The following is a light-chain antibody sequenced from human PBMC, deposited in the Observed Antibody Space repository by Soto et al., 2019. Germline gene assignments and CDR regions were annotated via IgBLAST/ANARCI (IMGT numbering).Light chain of an antibody. CDR2: DAS. V-gene: IGKV1-5*01. J-gene: IGKJ1*01. CDR3: QQYSDSSGA. CDR1: QSIGTW. Sequence: DIQVTQSPSTLSASVGDRVTITCGASQSIGTWLAWYQQKPGKAPKLLIFDASTLESGVPSRFSGSGSGTDFALTISSLQHDDFATYYCQQYSDSSGAFGQGTRVEIK.